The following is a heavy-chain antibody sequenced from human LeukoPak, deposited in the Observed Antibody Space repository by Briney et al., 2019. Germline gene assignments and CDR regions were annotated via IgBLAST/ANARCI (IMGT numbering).Heavy chain of an antibody. CDR3: ARDENYGGNFGY. D-gene: IGHD4-23*01. CDR1: GGTFSSYA. CDR2: IIPTFGTA. V-gene: IGHV1-69*05. Sequence: GASVKVSCKASGGTFSSYAISWVRQAPGQGLEWMGRIIPTFGTANYAQKFQGRVTITTDESTSTAYMELSSLRSEDTAVYYCARDENYGGNFGYWGQGTLVAVSS. J-gene: IGHJ4*02.